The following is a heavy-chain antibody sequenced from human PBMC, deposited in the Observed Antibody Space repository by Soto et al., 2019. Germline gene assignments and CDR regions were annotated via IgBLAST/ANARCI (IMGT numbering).Heavy chain of an antibody. V-gene: IGHV1-2*02. CDR2: INSDSGDT. J-gene: IGHJ4*02. Sequence: QVHLVQSGAEVRKPGASVKVSCKTSGYTFTDYYLHWVRQAPGQGLEWTGWINSDSGDTSYAQKFQGRVTVTRDTSLSTAYMDLRSLRSDDTAVYYCARVTYYYDTTGGYWGQGTLVTVS. CDR3: ARVTYYYDTTGGY. CDR1: GYTFTDYY. D-gene: IGHD3-22*01.